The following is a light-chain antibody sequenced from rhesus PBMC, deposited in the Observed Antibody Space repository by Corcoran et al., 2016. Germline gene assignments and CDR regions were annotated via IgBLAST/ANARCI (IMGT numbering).Light chain of an antibody. V-gene: IGKV2-64*01. Sequence: DVVMTQSPLSLPITPGQPASISCRSSQSLVHSNGNTYLSWYQQTPGHPPRLLIYQVSKRYSGFPDRFSGSGAGTDFTLKISRVEADDVGVYYCGQGAHLPYSFGQGTKVEIK. CDR2: QVS. J-gene: IGKJ2*01. CDR3: GQGAHLPYS. CDR1: QSLVHSNGNTY.